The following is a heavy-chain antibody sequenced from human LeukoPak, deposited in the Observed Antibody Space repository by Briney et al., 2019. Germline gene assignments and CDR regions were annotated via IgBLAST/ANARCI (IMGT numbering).Heavy chain of an antibody. CDR2: ISGSGGST. D-gene: IGHD6-19*01. V-gene: IGHV3-23*01. Sequence: PGGSLRLSCAASGFTFSSYAMSWVRQAPGKGLEWVSAISGSGGSTYYADFVKGRFTISRDNSKNTLYLQMNSLRAEDTAVYYCAKDRRIAVAGTRSWYFDLWGRGTLVTVSS. J-gene: IGHJ2*01. CDR1: GFTFSSYA. CDR3: AKDRRIAVAGTRSWYFDL.